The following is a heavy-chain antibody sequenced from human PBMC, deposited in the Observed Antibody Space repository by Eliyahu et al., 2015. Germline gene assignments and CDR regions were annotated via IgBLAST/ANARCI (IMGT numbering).Heavy chain of an antibody. CDR2: ISYDGSNK. D-gene: IGHD5-18*01. CDR3: AREVTRGSTRTGAFDI. J-gene: IGHJ3*02. V-gene: IGHV3-30*01. Sequence: QVQLVESGGGVVXPGRSLRLSXAAXGFTFXSYAMHWVRQAPGKGLEWVAVISYDGSNKYYADSVKGRFTISRDNSKNTLYLQMNSLRAEDTAVYYCAREVTRGSTRTGAFDIWGQGTMVTVSS. CDR1: GFTFXSYA.